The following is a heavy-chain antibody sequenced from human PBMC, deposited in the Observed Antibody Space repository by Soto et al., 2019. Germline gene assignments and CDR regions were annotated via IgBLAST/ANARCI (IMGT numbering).Heavy chain of an antibody. J-gene: IGHJ6*04. CDR3: ARHSTGLDV. CDR1: GGSISSSY. Sequence: QVQLQESGPGLVKPSETLSLTCTVSGGSISSSYWSWIRQPPGKGLEWVGYIHYSGSTHYNPALNSPITISLDTSKNQFSLKLTSVTAADTAVYYCARHSTGLDVWGKGTTVTVSS. V-gene: IGHV4-59*08. D-gene: IGHD3-9*01. CDR2: IHYSGST.